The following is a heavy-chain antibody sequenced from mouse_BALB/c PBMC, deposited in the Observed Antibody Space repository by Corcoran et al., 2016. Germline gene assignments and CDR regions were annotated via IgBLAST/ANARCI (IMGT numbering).Heavy chain of an antibody. CDR2: ISYDGSN. Sequence: DVQLQESGPGLVKPSQSLSLTCSVTGYSITSGYYWNWIRQFPGNKLEWMGYISYDGSNNYNPSLKNRISITRDTSKNQFFLKLNSVTTEDTATYYCARGKSWYFDVWGAGTMVTVSS. CDR1: GYSITSGYY. CDR3: ARGKSWYFDV. J-gene: IGHJ1*01. V-gene: IGHV3-6*02. D-gene: IGHD6-2*01.